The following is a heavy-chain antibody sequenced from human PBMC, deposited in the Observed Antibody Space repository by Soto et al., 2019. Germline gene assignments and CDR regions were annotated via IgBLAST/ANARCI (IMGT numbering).Heavy chain of an antibody. D-gene: IGHD1-7*01. CDR1: GASVSSSSYY. CDR2: IYYSGST. J-gene: IGHJ6*02. CDR3: ARLNAETTYYYYGMDV. V-gene: IGHV4-39*01. Sequence: PSETLSLTCTVSGASVSSSSYYWGWIRQPPGKGLEWIGSIYYSGSTYYNPSLKSRVTISVDTSKNQFSLKLSSVTAADTAVYYWARLNAETTYYYYGMDVGGQGTTVTVPS.